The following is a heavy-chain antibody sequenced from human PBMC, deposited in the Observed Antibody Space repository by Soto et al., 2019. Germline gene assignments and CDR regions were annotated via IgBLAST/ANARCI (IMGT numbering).Heavy chain of an antibody. CDR1: GFTFSSYA. CDR3: AKGGGYSYGYGYYYYYMDV. Sequence: GGSLRLSCAASGFTFSSYAMSWVRQAPGKGLEWVSAISGSGGSTYYADSVKGRFTISRDNSKNTLYLQMNSLRAEDTAVYYCAKGGGYSYGYGYYYYYMDVWGKGTTVTVSS. D-gene: IGHD5-18*01. CDR2: ISGSGGST. V-gene: IGHV3-23*01. J-gene: IGHJ6*03.